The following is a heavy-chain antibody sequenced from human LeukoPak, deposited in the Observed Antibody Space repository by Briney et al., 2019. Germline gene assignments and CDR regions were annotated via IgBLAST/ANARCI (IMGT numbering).Heavy chain of an antibody. CDR1: GYTFTGDY. V-gene: IGHV1-2*02. CDR2: INPNSGGT. D-gene: IGHD5-12*01. Sequence: ASVKVSCKASGYTFTGDYMHWVRQAPGQGLEWMRWINPNSGGTNYAQKFQGRVTMTRDTSISTAYMELSRLRSDDTAVYYCARLDSGYDMGIYYFDYWGQGTLVTVSS. J-gene: IGHJ4*02. CDR3: ARLDSGYDMGIYYFDY.